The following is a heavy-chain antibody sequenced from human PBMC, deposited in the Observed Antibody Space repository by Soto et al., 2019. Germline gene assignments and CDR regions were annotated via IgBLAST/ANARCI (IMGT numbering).Heavy chain of an antibody. CDR2: ISGSGGNT. D-gene: IGHD2-15*01. CDR3: AKWAVVAGRGWFDP. V-gene: IGHV3-23*01. CDR1: GFTFSSYA. Sequence: EVQLLESGGGLVQPGGFLRLSCAASGFTFSSYAMIWVRQAPGKGLEWISDISGSGGNTHYADSVKGRFTISRDNSNNMLYMQMSSRRAEDTAIYYCAKWAVVAGRGWFDPWGQGTLVTVSS. J-gene: IGHJ5*02.